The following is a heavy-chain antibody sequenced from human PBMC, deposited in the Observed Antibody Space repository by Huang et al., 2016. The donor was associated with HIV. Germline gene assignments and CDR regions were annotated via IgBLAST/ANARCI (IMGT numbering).Heavy chain of an antibody. Sequence: QVQLVQSGAEVKKPGASVKVSCKASGYTFTSYGISWVRQAPGQGLEWMGWISAYDGHTNYAQKLQGRVTMTTETSTGTACMELRSLRSDDAAVYYCARDRGAVAGTSPGYWGQGTLVTVSS. CDR1: GYTFTSYG. V-gene: IGHV1-18*01. CDR3: ARDRGAVAGTSPGY. J-gene: IGHJ4*02. D-gene: IGHD6-19*01. CDR2: ISAYDGHT.